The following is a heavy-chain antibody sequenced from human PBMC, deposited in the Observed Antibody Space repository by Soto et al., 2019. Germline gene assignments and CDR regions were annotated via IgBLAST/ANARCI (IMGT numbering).Heavy chain of an antibody. CDR1: GYSFAGYW. CDR2: IDPSDSQT. J-gene: IGHJ4*02. CDR3: ARQIYDSDTGPNFQYYFDS. D-gene: IGHD3-22*01. Sequence: GESLKISCKGSGYSFAGYWITWVRQKPGKGLEWMGRIDPSDSQTYYSPSFRGHVTISVTKSITTVFLQWSSLRASDTAMYYCARQIYDSDTGPNFQYYFDSWGQGTPVTSPQ. V-gene: IGHV5-10-1*01.